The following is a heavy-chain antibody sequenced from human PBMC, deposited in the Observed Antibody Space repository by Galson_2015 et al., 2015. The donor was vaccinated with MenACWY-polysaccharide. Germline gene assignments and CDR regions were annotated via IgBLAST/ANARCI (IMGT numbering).Heavy chain of an antibody. V-gene: IGHV4-59*12. CDR1: GGSISTYY. D-gene: IGHD2/OR15-2a*01. Sequence: ATLSLTCTVSGGSISTYYWSWIRQPPGKGLEWIGCSYNSGSTNYNPSLKSRVTVSVDTSKNQFSLRLSSVTAADTAVYYCNCNVLMSSALIDYWGQGSLVIVSS. CDR2: SYNSGST. CDR3: NCNVLMSSALIDY. J-gene: IGHJ4*02.